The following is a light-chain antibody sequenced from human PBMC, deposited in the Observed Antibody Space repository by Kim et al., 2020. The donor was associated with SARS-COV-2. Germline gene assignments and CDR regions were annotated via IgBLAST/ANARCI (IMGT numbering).Light chain of an antibody. CDR3: QSYNRENVL. CDR2: EDD. V-gene: IGLV6-57*03. Sequence: GKTGTISCTRSSGSIDDNYVQWYQHRPGGVPTTVISEDDQRPSGVSDRFSGSIDNSSNSASLTLSGLRTEDEADYYCQSYNRENVLFGGGTQLTVL. CDR1: SGSIDDNY. J-gene: IGLJ2*01.